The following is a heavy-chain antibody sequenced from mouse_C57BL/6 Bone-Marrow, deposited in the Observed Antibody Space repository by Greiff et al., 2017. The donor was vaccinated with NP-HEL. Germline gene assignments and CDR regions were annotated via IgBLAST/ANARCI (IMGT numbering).Heavy chain of an antibody. CDR1: GFTFSDYG. CDR3: ARKGLLHYWYFDV. J-gene: IGHJ1*03. V-gene: IGHV5-15*01. D-gene: IGHD3-3*01. CDR2: ISNLAYSI. Sequence: DVKLQESGGGLVQPGGSLKLSCAASGFTFSDYGMAWVRQAPGKGLEWVAFISNLAYSIYYADTVTGRFTISSDNAKNTLYQEMSSLRSEDTAMYYCARKGLLHYWYFDVWGTGTTVTVSS.